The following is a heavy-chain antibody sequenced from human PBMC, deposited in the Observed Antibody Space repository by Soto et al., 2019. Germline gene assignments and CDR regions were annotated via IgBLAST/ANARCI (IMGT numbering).Heavy chain of an antibody. CDR3: ARVKLGSYDWFDP. Sequence: VQLVESGGGLVQPGGSLRLSCAASGFTFDNYWMHWVRQTPGKGLMWVSRINPYGSRTTYADSVKGRFAISRDNAKNTVYLQMTSLRAEDTGVYYCARVKLGSYDWFDPWGQGTLVTVSS. CDR1: GFTFDNYW. D-gene: IGHD3-16*01. V-gene: IGHV3-74*01. J-gene: IGHJ5*02. CDR2: INPYGSRT.